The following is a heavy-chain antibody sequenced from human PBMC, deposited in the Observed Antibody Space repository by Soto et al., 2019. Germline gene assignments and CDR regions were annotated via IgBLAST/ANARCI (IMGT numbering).Heavy chain of an antibody. CDR1: GYTFTGYY. CDR3: ARGMDIVVVPAAMPGQEYYMDV. D-gene: IGHD2-2*03. J-gene: IGHJ6*03. Sequence: QVQLVQSGAEVKKPGASVKVSCKASGYTFTGYYMHWVRQAPGQGLEWMGWINPNSGGTNYAQKFQGWVTMTRDTSLSTAYMELSRLRSDDTAVYYCARGMDIVVVPAAMPGQEYYMDVWGKGTTVTVSS. V-gene: IGHV1-2*04. CDR2: INPNSGGT.